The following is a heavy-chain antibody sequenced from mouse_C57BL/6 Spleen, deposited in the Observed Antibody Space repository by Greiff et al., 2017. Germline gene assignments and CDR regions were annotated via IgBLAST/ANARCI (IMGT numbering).Heavy chain of an antibody. CDR2: IDPENGDT. CDR1: GFNIKDDY. CDR3: TNSNSFAY. V-gene: IGHV14-4*01. Sequence: EVQLQESGAELVRPGASVMLSCTASGFNIKDDYMHWVKQRPEQGLEWIGWIDPENGDTEYASKFQGKATITADTSSNTAYLQLSSLTSEDTAVYYCTNSNSFAYWGQGTLVTVSA. D-gene: IGHD2-5*01. J-gene: IGHJ3*01.